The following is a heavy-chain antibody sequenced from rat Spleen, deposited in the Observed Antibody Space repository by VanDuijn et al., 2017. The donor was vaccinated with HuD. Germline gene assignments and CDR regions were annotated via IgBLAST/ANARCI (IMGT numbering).Heavy chain of an antibody. D-gene: IGHD5-1*01. CDR3: ARLGRPTHYYVMDA. CDR1: GFTFSDYY. V-gene: IGHV5-22*01. CDR2: ISYEGSAT. Sequence: EVQLVESGGGLVQPGGSMKLSCVASGFTFSDYYMAWVRQAPKKGLEWVASISYEGSATYYGDSVKGRFTISRDNAKSTLYLQMDSLRSEDTATYYCARLGRPTHYYVMDAWGQGASVTVSS. J-gene: IGHJ4*01.